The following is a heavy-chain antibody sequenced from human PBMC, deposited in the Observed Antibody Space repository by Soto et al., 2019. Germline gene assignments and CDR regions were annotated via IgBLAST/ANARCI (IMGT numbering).Heavy chain of an antibody. J-gene: IGHJ2*01. CDR2: INDRGSI. V-gene: IGHV4-34*01. CDR3: ARESHDILTGPPWVWYFDL. CDR1: GGSFSGYY. D-gene: IGHD3-9*01. Sequence: QVQLQQWGAGPLRPLETLSLTCGVSGGSFSGYYWAWIRQSPGKGLECIGEINDRGSINYNPSLKSRVSISVDTSKNHYSLNLGSVTAADTAVYYCARESHDILTGPPWVWYFDLWGRGTLVTVSS.